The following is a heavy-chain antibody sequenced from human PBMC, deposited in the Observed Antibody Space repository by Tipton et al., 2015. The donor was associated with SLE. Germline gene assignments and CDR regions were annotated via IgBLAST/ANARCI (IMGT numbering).Heavy chain of an antibody. V-gene: IGHV4-59*08. CDR1: GGSISTYY. CDR2: INNSGST. D-gene: IGHD3-3*01. J-gene: IGHJ6*02. CDR3: ARQGGEWLFDYYGMDV. Sequence: TLSLTCTVSGGSISTYYWSWIRQPPGKGLEWIGYINNSGSTNYNPSLKGRVTVTVDTSKNQFSLKLSSVNAADTAVYYCARQGGEWLFDYYGMDVWGQGTTVTVSS.